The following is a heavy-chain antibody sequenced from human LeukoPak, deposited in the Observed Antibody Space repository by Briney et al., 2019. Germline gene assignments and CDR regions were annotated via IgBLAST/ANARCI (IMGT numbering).Heavy chain of an antibody. Sequence: PSETLSLTCAVYGGSFSGYYWSWIRQPPGKGLEWIGEINHSGSTNYNPSLKSRVTISVDTSKNQFSLKLSSVTAADTAVYYCARHALRFGERWGQGTLVTVSS. D-gene: IGHD3-10*01. CDR2: INHSGST. CDR1: GGSFSGYY. CDR3: ARHALRFGER. V-gene: IGHV4-34*01. J-gene: IGHJ4*02.